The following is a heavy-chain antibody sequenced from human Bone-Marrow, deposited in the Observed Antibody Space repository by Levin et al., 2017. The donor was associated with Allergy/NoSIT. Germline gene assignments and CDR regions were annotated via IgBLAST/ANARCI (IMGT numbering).Heavy chain of an antibody. D-gene: IGHD3-22*01. V-gene: IGHV4-39*07. J-gene: IGHJ6*02. Sequence: PSETLSLTCTVSGGSISSRSYYWGWFRQPPGKGLEWIATIYFSGSTYYNPSLRSRATILIDTSKNQFSLELNSVTAADTAVYYCARDKYYYSDGSGSYYDYFSGLDVWGRGTTVTVSS. CDR2: IYFSGST. CDR1: GGSISSRSYY. CDR3: ARDKYYYSDGSGSYYDYFSGLDV.